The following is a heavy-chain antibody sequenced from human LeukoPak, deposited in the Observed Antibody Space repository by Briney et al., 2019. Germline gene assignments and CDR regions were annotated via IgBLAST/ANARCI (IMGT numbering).Heavy chain of an antibody. Sequence: ASVKVSCKASGYTFTSYGFSWVRQAPGQGLEWMGWITAYNGNTDYAQKFQGRVTMTTDTSTRTAYMELRSLRSGDTAVYYCARGGAVGATSDFWGQGTLVTVSS. J-gene: IGHJ4*02. V-gene: IGHV1-18*01. CDR2: ITAYNGNT. CDR1: GYTFTSYG. D-gene: IGHD1-26*01. CDR3: ARGGAVGATSDF.